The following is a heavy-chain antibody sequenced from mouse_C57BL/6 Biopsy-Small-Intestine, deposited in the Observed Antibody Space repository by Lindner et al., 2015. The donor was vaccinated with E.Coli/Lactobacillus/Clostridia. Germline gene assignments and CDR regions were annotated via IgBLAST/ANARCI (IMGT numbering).Heavy chain of an antibody. J-gene: IGHJ2*01. D-gene: IGHD2-2*01. Sequence: VQLQESGPELVKPGASVKISCKASGYAFSSSWMNWVKQRPGKGLEWIGRIYPGDGDTNYNGKFKGKATLTADKSSSTAYMQLSSRTSEDSAVYFCARGFGYDGFDYWGQGTTLTVSS. CDR1: GYAFSSSW. CDR3: ARGFGYDGFDY. CDR2: IYPGDGDT. V-gene: IGHV1-82*01.